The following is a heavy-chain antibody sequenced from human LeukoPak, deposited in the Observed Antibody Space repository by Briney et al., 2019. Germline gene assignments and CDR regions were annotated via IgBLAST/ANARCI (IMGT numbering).Heavy chain of an antibody. CDR1: GYSISSGYY. J-gene: IGHJ6*04. CDR2: IFHSGST. D-gene: IGHD3-10*01. CDR3: ARASGSYGSGSYYYYGMDV. V-gene: IGHV4-38-2*01. Sequence: SETLSLTCAVSGYSISSGYYWGWIRQPPGQGLEWIRSIFHSGSTYYNPSLKSRVNMSVDTSKNQISLKLSSVTAADTAVYYCARASGSYGSGSYYYYGMDVWGKGTTVTVSS.